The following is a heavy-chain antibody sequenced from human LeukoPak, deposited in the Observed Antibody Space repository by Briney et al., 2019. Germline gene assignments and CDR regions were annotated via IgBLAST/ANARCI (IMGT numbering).Heavy chain of an antibody. CDR2: INPSSGGT. Sequence: ASVKVSCKASGYTFTGYYMHWVRQAPGQGLEWMGWINPSSGGTNYAQKFQGWVTMTRDTSISTAYMELSRLRSDDTAVYYCARGYSSGWYDRIFDYWGQGTLVTVSS. CDR3: ARGYSSGWYDRIFDY. CDR1: GYTFTGYY. D-gene: IGHD6-19*01. J-gene: IGHJ4*02. V-gene: IGHV1-2*04.